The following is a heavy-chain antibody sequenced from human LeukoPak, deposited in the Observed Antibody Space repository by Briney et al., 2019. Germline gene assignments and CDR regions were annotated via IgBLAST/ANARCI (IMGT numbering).Heavy chain of an antibody. D-gene: IGHD1-26*01. Sequence: GGTLRLSCAASGFTFSSYGMSWVRQAPGKGLEWVSAISGSGGSTYYADSVKGRFTISRDSSKNTLYLQMNSLRAEDTAVYYCAKVPNVDWEYYFDYWGQGTLVTVSS. CDR1: GFTFSSYG. V-gene: IGHV3-23*01. J-gene: IGHJ4*02. CDR2: ISGSGGST. CDR3: AKVPNVDWEYYFDY.